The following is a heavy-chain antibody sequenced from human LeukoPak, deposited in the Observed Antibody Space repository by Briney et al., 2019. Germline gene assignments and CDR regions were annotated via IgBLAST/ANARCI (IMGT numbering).Heavy chain of an antibody. Sequence: SVKVSCKASGGTFSSYAISWVRQAPGQGLEWMGGIIPIFGTANYAQKFQGRVTITADESTSTAYMELSSLRSEDTAVYYCARDPLNALYYDFWSGPPAGYWGQGTLVTVSS. CDR2: IIPIFGTA. J-gene: IGHJ4*02. D-gene: IGHD3-3*01. CDR1: GGTFSSYA. V-gene: IGHV1-69*13. CDR3: ARDPLNALYYDFWSGPPAGY.